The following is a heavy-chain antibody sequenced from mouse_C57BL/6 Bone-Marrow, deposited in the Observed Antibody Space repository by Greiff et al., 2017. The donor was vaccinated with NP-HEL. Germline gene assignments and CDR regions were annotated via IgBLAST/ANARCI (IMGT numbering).Heavy chain of an antibody. CDR2: IDPEDGET. Sequence: EVQLQQSGAELVKPGASVKLSCTASGFNITDYYMHWVKQRTEQGLEWIGRIDPEDGETKYAPKFQGKATLTADTSSNTAYMQLSSLTSEDTAVYYCARGGYCWYLDVWGTGTTVTVSS. J-gene: IGHJ1*03. D-gene: IGHD3-1*01. V-gene: IGHV14-2*01. CDR1: GFNITDYY. CDR3: ARGGYCWYLDV.